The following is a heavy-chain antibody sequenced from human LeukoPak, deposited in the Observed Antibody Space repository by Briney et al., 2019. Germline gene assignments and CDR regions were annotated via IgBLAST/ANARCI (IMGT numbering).Heavy chain of an antibody. D-gene: IGHD4-17*01. CDR3: ARDRSWDTVTTAFPY. CDR1: GFTFSSYW. Sequence: GGSLRLSCAASGFTFSSYWMSWVRQAPGKGLEWVANIKQDGSEKYYVDSVKGRFTISRDNAKNSLYLQMNSLRAEDTAVYYCARDRSWDTVTTAFPYWGQGTLVTVSS. J-gene: IGHJ4*02. V-gene: IGHV3-7*01. CDR2: IKQDGSEK.